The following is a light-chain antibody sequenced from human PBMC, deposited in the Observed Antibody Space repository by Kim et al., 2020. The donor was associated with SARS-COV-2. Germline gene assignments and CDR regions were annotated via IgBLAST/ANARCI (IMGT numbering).Light chain of an antibody. J-gene: IGKJ2*01. CDR1: QSISSW. Sequence: DIQMTQSPSTLSASVGDRVTITCRASQSISSWLAWYQQKPGKAPKLLIYKASSLEGGVPSRFSGSGSGTEFTLTISSLHPDDFATYYCKQYNSDSPYTFGQGTKLEI. CDR2: KAS. CDR3: KQYNSDSPYT. V-gene: IGKV1-5*03.